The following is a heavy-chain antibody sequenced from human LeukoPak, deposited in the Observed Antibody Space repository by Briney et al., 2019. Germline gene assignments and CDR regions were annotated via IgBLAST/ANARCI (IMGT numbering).Heavy chain of an antibody. J-gene: IGHJ3*02. CDR1: GFSFSSYR. Sequence: GGSLRLSCAASGFSFSSYRMNWVRQAPGKGLEWVSSVSNSGDYIHYADSVKGRFTISRDNSKNSLYLQMNSLRAEDTAVYYCAREGVVVVAATSINAFDIWGQGTMVTVSS. D-gene: IGHD2-15*01. V-gene: IGHV3-21*06. CDR3: AREGVVVVAATSINAFDI. CDR2: VSNSGDYI.